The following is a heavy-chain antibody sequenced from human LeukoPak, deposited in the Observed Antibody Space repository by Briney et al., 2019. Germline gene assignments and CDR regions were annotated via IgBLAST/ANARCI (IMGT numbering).Heavy chain of an antibody. Sequence: GGSLRLSCAASGFTFSSYGMHWVRQAPGKGLEWVAVISYDGSNKYYADSVKGRFTISRDNSKNTLYLQMNSLRAEDTAVYYCARGDNYYGSGSYWYYGMDVWGQGTTVTVSS. V-gene: IGHV3-30*03. CDR1: GFTFSSYG. D-gene: IGHD3-10*01. CDR2: ISYDGSNK. J-gene: IGHJ6*02. CDR3: ARGDNYYGSGSYWYYGMDV.